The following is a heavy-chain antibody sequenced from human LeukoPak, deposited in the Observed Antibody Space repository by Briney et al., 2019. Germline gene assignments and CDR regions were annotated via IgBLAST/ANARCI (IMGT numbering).Heavy chain of an antibody. CDR2: INPSGGST. V-gene: IGHV1-46*01. Sequence: EASVKVSCKASGYTFTSYYMHWVRQAPGQGLEWVGIINPSGGSTSYAQKFQGRVTMTRDTSTSTVYMELSSLRSEDTAVYYCARVRSRVRGAFDIWGQGTMVTVSS. CDR3: ARVRSRVRGAFDI. D-gene: IGHD3-10*01. CDR1: GYTFTSYY. J-gene: IGHJ3*02.